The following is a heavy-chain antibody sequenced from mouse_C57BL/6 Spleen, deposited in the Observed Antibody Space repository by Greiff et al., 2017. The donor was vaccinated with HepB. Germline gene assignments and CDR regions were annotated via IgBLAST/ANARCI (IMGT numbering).Heavy chain of an antibody. CDR3: ARSEDYSYAMDY. CDR1: GYSFTDYN. D-gene: IGHD1-1*01. CDR2: INPNYGTT. J-gene: IGHJ4*01. Sequence: EVKLVESGPELVKPGASVKISCKASGYSFTDYNMNWVKQSNGKSLEWIGVINPNYGTTSYNQKFKGKATLTVDQSSSTAYMQLNSLTSEDSAVYYCARSEDYSYAMDYWGQGTSVTVSS. V-gene: IGHV1-39*01.